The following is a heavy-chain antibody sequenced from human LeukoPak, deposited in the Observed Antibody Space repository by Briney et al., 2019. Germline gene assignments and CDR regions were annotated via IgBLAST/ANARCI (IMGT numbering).Heavy chain of an antibody. Sequence: GGSLRLSCAASGFTFSSYAMHLVRQAPGKGLEYVSAISSNGGSTYYANSVKGRFTISRDNSKNTLYLQMGSRRAEDMAVYYCARTWELLRYYGMDVWGQGTTVTVSS. CDR2: ISSNGGST. J-gene: IGHJ6*02. D-gene: IGHD1-26*01. CDR3: ARTWELLRYYGMDV. V-gene: IGHV3-64*01. CDR1: GFTFSSYA.